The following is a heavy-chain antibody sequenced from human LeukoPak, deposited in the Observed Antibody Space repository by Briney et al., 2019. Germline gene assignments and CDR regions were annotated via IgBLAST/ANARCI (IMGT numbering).Heavy chain of an antibody. CDR1: GGTFSSYA. CDR2: IIPILGIA. V-gene: IGHV1-69*04. CDR3: ARDLDGYSYGYDTYYYYGMDV. D-gene: IGHD5-18*01. Sequence: GASVKVSCKASGGTFSSYAISWVRQAPGQGLEWMGRIIPILGIANYAQKFQGRVTITADKSTSTAYMELSSLRSEDTAVYYCARDLDGYSYGYDTYYYYGMDVWGQGTTVTVSS. J-gene: IGHJ6*02.